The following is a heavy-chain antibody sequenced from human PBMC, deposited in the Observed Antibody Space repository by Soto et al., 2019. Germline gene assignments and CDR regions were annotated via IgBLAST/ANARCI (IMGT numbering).Heavy chain of an antibody. CDR3: ARSVVGATHGGYYLDN. J-gene: IGHJ4*02. CDR2: TYHSGNP. V-gene: IGHV4-30-2*01. CDR1: GNTIPTGGYT. D-gene: IGHD1-26*01. Sequence: TLSLTCDFSGNTIPTGGYTWALIRQPPGKALEWIGHTYHSGNPYYNPSLKSRVIISVDRSKNQFSLKVRSVTAADTAVYYCARSVVGATHGGYYLDNWGQGTLVTVSS.